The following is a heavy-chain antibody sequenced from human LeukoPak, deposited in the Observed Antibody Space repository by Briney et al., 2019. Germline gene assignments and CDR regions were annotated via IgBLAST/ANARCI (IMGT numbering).Heavy chain of an antibody. CDR3: ARAIPFYSSSSMDL. Sequence: GASVKVSCKASGYTFTGYYMHWVRQAPGQGLEWMGWINPNSGGTNYAQKFQGRVTMTRGTSISTAYMELSRLRSDDTAVYYCARAIPFYSSSSMDLWGQGTLVTVSS. D-gene: IGHD6-6*01. CDR1: GYTFTGYY. V-gene: IGHV1-2*02. CDR2: INPNSGGT. J-gene: IGHJ1*01.